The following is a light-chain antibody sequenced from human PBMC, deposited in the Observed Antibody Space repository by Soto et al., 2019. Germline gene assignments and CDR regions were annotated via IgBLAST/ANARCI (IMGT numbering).Light chain of an antibody. CDR2: DVS. V-gene: IGLV2-14*01. Sequence: QSALTQPASVSGSPGQSITISCTGTSSDVGGYNYVSWYQQHPGKAPKLMIYDVSNRPSGVSNRFSGSKSGNTASLTISGLQAEDEAYYYCQSYDTSLRWVFAGGTKVTVL. CDR3: QSYDTSLRWV. J-gene: IGLJ2*01. CDR1: SSDVGGYNY.